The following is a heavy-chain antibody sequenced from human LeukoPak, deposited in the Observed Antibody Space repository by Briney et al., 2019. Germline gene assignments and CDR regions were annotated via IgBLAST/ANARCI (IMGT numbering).Heavy chain of an antibody. CDR2: INHSGST. CDR3: ARGDFYYMDV. CDR1: GGSFSGYY. V-gene: IGHV4-34*01. Sequence: PSETLSLTCAVYGGSFSGYYWSWIRQPPGKGLEWIGEINHSGSTNYNPSLKSRVTISVDTSKNHFSLKLSSVTAADTAVYYCARGDFYYMDVWGKGTTVTISS. J-gene: IGHJ6*03.